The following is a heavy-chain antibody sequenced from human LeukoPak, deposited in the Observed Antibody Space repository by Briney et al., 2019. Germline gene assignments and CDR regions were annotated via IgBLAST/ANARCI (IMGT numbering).Heavy chain of an antibody. CDR3: ASLYGDPSDY. CDR2: ISYDGSNK. V-gene: IGHV3-30-3*01. D-gene: IGHD4-17*01. Sequence: GGSLRLSCVASRFQFSSYAMSWVRQAPGKGLEWVAVISYDGSNKYYADSVKGRFTISRDNSKNTLYLQMNSLRAEDTAVYYCASLYGDPSDYWGQGTLVTVSS. J-gene: IGHJ4*02. CDR1: RFQFSSYA.